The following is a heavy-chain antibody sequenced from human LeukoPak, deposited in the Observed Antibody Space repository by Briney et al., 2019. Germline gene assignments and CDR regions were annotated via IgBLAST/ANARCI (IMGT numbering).Heavy chain of an antibody. Sequence: SETLSLTCTVSGGSISSGGYYWSWIRQPPGKGLEWIGYIYHSGSTYYNPSLKSRVTISVDRSKNQFSLKLSSVTAADTAVYYCARVLHDNWYFDLWGRGTLVTVSS. V-gene: IGHV4-30-2*01. CDR3: ARVLHDNWYFDL. J-gene: IGHJ2*01. CDR2: IYHSGST. D-gene: IGHD3-9*01. CDR1: GGSISSGGYY.